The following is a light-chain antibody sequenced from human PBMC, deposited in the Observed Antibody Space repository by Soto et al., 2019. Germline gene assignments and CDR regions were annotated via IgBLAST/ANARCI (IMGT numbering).Light chain of an antibody. CDR1: SSDVGSYNL. J-gene: IGLJ2*01. CDR2: EGN. CDR3: CAYAGSNTLV. V-gene: IGLV2-23*01. Sequence: QSALTQPASVSGSPGQSITISCTGTSSDVGSYNLVSWYQQHPGIAPKLMIYEGNKRPSGVSNRFSASKSGNTASLTISGLQAEDEADYYCCAYAGSNTLVFGGGTKLTVL.